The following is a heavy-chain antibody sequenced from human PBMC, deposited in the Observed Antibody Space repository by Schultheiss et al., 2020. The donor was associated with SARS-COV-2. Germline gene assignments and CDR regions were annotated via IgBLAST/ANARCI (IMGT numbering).Heavy chain of an antibody. CDR2: IYYSGST. Sequence: SETLSLTCTVSAGSISTYYWTWIRQPPGKGLEWIGYIYYSGSTNYNPSLKSRVTMTVDTSKNQFSLKLSSVTAADTAVYYCARRGGYYDSSGYYFDYWGQGTLVTVSS. CDR3: ARRGGYYDSSGYYFDY. CDR1: AGSISTYY. J-gene: IGHJ4*02. V-gene: IGHV4-59*12. D-gene: IGHD3-22*01.